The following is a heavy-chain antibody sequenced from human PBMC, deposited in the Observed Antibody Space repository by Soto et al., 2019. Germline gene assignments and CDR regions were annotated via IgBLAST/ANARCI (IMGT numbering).Heavy chain of an antibody. V-gene: IGHV3-48*01. CDR1: GFTFSSYS. J-gene: IGHJ6*02. Sequence: GGSLRLSCAASGFTFSSYSMNWVRQAPGKGLEWVSYISSSSSTIYYADSVKGRFTISRDNAKNTLYLQMNSLRAEDTAVYYCARDRARNLYYDFWSGYPASKHQYYYYGMDVWGQGTTVTVSS. CDR2: ISSSSSTI. CDR3: ARDRARNLYYDFWSGYPASKHQYYYYGMDV. D-gene: IGHD3-3*01.